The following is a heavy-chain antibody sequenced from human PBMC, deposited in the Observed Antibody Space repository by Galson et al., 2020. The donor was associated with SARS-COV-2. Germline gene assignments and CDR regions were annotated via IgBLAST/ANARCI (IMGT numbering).Heavy chain of an antibody. CDR2: IWYDGSNK. D-gene: IGHD3-3*01. CDR1: GFTFSSYG. Sequence: GESLKISCAASGFTFSSYGMHWVRQAPGKGLEWVAVIWYDGSNKYYADSVKGRFTISRDNSKNTLYLQMNSLRAEDTAVYYCARDHLYYDFWSGYYTDEKSLYYYYGMDVWGQGTTVTVSS. V-gene: IGHV3-33*01. CDR3: ARDHLYYDFWSGYYTDEKSLYYYYGMDV. J-gene: IGHJ6*02.